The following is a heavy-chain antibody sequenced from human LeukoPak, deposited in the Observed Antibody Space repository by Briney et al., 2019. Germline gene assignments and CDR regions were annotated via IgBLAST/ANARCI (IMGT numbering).Heavy chain of an antibody. J-gene: IGHJ5*02. CDR2: INIGGTNT. V-gene: IGHV3-11*01. CDR3: ATDGARFDT. Sequence: GGSLRLSCAASGFTFNDYYMSWIRQAPGKGLEWLSYINIGGTNTHYADSVKGRFTISRDNAKKSLYLEMNNLRAEDTAVYYCATDGARFDTWGQGVLVTVSS. CDR1: GFTFNDYY.